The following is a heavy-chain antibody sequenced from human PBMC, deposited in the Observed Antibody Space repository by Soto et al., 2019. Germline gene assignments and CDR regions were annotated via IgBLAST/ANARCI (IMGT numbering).Heavy chain of an antibody. CDR1: GGSISSYY. CDR2: IYYSGST. J-gene: IGHJ4*02. D-gene: IGHD3-9*01. Sequence: SETLSLTCTVSGGSISSYYWSWIRQPPGKGLEWIGYIYYSGSTNYNPSLMSRVTISVDTSKNQFSLKLSSVTAADTAVYYCARAQRYFDRLSQHYYFDYWGQGTLVTVSS. CDR3: ARAQRYFDRLSQHYYFDY. V-gene: IGHV4-59*01.